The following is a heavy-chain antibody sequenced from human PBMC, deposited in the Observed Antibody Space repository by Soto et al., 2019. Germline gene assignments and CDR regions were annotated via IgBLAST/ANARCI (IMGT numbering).Heavy chain of an antibody. Sequence: SETLSLTCTVSGGSISSYYWSWIRQPPGKGLEWIGYIYYSGSTNYNPSLKSRVTISVDTSKNQFSLKLSSVTAADTAVYYCAREVTMVRGVTPRSWSDPWRQGPLVTVSS. CDR1: GGSISSYY. J-gene: IGHJ5*02. V-gene: IGHV4-59*01. CDR2: IYYSGST. CDR3: AREVTMVRGVTPRSWSDP. D-gene: IGHD3-10*01.